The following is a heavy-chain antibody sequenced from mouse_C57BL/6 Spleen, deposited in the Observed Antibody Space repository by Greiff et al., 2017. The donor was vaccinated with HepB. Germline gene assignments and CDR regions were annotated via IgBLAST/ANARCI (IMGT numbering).Heavy chain of an antibody. Sequence: VQLKESGAELVKPGASVKLSCTASGFNIKDYYMHWVKQRTEQGLEWIGRIDPEDGETKYAPKFQGKATITADTASNTAYLQLSSLTSEDTAVYYCAPHYYGSSWFAYWGQGTLVTVSA. J-gene: IGHJ3*01. D-gene: IGHD1-1*01. V-gene: IGHV14-2*01. CDR3: APHYYGSSWFAY. CDR2: IDPEDGET. CDR1: GFNIKDYY.